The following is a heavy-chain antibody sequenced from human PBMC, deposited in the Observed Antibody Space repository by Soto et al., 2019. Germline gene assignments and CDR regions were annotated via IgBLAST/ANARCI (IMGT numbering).Heavy chain of an antibody. CDR2: ISAYNGNT. CDR3: ARVRILRYFDWLPRQNWFDP. D-gene: IGHD3-9*01. V-gene: IGHV1-18*01. CDR1: GYTFTSYG. J-gene: IGHJ5*02. Sequence: GASVKVSCKASGYTFTSYGISWVRQAPGQGLEWMGWISAYNGNTNYAQKLQGRVTMTTDTSTSTAYMELRSLRSDDTAVYYCARVRILRYFDWLPRQNWFDPWGQGTLVTVSS.